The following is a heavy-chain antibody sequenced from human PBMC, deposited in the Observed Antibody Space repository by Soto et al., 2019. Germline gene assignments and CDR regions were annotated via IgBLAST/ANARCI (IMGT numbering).Heavy chain of an antibody. Sequence: GASLQISCKGSGYSFTGYWIGCVRLMPGKGLEWMGIIYPGDSDTRYSPSFQGQVTISADKSISTAYLQWSSLKASDTAMYYCARRFGGVIVRVDSFDIWGQGTMVTVSS. CDR2: IYPGDSDT. J-gene: IGHJ3*02. CDR1: GYSFTGYW. V-gene: IGHV5-51*01. CDR3: ARRFGGVIVRVDSFDI. D-gene: IGHD3-16*02.